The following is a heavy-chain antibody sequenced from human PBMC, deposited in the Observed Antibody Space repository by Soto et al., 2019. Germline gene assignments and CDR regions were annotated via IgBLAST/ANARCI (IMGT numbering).Heavy chain of an antibody. Sequence: QVQLVQSGAEVKKPGASVKVSCETSGYTFTSNDINWVRQATGQGLEWMGWMNPNSGNTGYAQKFQGRVTMTRNTSIITAYMELSSLRSEDTAVYYCARPRSGSYYYGMDVWGQGTAVTVSS. CDR2: MNPNSGNT. CDR1: GYTFTSND. V-gene: IGHV1-8*01. D-gene: IGHD3-3*01. J-gene: IGHJ6*02. CDR3: ARPRSGSYYYGMDV.